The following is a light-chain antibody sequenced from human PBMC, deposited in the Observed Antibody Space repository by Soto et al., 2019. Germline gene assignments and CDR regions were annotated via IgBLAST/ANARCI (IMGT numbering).Light chain of an antibody. J-gene: IGLJ2*01. CDR2: DVS. CDR3: SSYTSSSTLGVV. CDR1: SIDVGGYNY. Sequence: QSALTQPASLSGSPGQSITISCTGTSIDVGGYNYVSWYQQHPGKAPKLMIYDVSNRPSGVSNRFSGSKSGNTASRTISGLQAEDEADYYCSSYTSSSTLGVVFGGGTKLTVL. V-gene: IGLV2-14*01.